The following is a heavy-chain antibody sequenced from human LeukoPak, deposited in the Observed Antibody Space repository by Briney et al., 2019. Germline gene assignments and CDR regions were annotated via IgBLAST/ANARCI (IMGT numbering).Heavy chain of an antibody. CDR1: GFTFSDYY. CDR2: ISSSGSTI. Sequence: GGSLRLSCAASGFTFSDYYMSWIRHAPGKGLVWVSYISSSGSTIYYAASVKGRFTISRDNAKNSLYLQMNSLRAEDTAVYYCARDQGSYYGSGSSRFDYWGQGTLVTVSS. J-gene: IGHJ4*02. CDR3: ARDQGSYYGSGSSRFDY. V-gene: IGHV3-11*04. D-gene: IGHD3-10*01.